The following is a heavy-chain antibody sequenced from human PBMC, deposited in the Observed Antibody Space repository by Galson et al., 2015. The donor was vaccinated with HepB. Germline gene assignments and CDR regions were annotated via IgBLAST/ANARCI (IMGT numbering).Heavy chain of an antibody. D-gene: IGHD6-13*01. J-gene: IGHJ4*02. CDR2: IKQDGSEK. CDR1: GSTLSSYW. Sequence: SLRLSCPASGSTLSSYWMSWVRQAPGKGLEWVANIKQDGSEKYYVDSVKGRFTISRDNAKNSLYLQMNSLRVEDTAVYYCARDLETTAGLYFDYWGQGTLVTVSS. CDR3: ARDLETTAGLYFDY. V-gene: IGHV3-7*03.